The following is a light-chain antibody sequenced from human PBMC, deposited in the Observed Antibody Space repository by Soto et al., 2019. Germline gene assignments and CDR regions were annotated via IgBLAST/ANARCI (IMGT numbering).Light chain of an antibody. CDR1: QSLVHSDGNTY. J-gene: IGKJ2*01. CDR2: KVS. Sequence: DIVLTQTPLSSPVTLGQPASISCRSSQSLVHSDGNTYLSWFHQRPGQPPRLLIDKVSNRFSGVPDRCSGSGAGTDFTLKISRVEAEDVGIYFCMQATQYRPYTFGQGTKLEIK. V-gene: IGKV2-24*01. CDR3: MQATQYRPYT.